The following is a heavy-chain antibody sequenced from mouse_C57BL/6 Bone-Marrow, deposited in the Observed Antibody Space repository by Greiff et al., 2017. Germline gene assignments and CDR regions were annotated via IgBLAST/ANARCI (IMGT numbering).Heavy chain of an antibody. V-gene: IGHV1-18*01. CDR2: INPNNGGT. Sequence: VQLQQSGPELVKPGASVKIPCKASGYTFTDYNMDWVKQSHGKSLEWIGDINPNNGGTIYNQKFKGKATLTVDKSSSTAYMELRSLTSEDTAVYYCARSKGSSYGDYFDYWGQGTTLTVSS. CDR1: GYTFTDYN. D-gene: IGHD1-1*01. J-gene: IGHJ2*01. CDR3: ARSKGSSYGDYFDY.